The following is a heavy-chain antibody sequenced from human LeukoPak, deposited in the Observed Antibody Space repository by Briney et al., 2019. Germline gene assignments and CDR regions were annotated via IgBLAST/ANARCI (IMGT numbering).Heavy chain of an antibody. Sequence: GGSLRLSCAASGFTFSSYWMSWARQAPGKGLEWVANVKQDGSEKYYVDSVKGRFTISRDNAKNSLYLQMNSLRAEDTAVYYCAREGRTYGMDVWGQGTTVTVSS. V-gene: IGHV3-7*01. CDR3: AREGRTYGMDV. J-gene: IGHJ6*02. CDR1: GFTFSSYW. CDR2: VKQDGSEK.